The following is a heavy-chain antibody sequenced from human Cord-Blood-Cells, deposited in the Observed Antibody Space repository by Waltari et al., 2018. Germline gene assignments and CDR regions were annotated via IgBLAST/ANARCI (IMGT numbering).Heavy chain of an antibody. J-gene: IGHJ5*02. CDR1: GGSFSGYY. D-gene: IGHD3-16*01. CDR2: INHSGST. V-gene: IGHV4-34*01. CDR3: SAYSNWFDP. Sequence: QVQLQQWGAGLLKPSETLSLTSAVYGGSFSGYYWSWIRPPPGKGLEWIGEINHSGSTNYNPSLKSRVTTSVDTSKNQFSLKLSSVTAADTAVYYCSAYSNWFDPWGQGTLVTVSS.